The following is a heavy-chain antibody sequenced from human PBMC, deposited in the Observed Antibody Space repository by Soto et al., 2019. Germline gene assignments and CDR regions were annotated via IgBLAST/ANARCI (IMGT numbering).Heavy chain of an antibody. J-gene: IGHJ3*02. Sequence: SETLSLTCTVSGGSINSYYWSWIRQPPGKGLEWIGYIYYSGSTNYNPSLKSRVTMSVDTSKNQFSLKLSSVTAADTAVYSCARVRFDYGAYKFAFDIWGQGTMVTVSS. CDR2: IYYSGST. D-gene: IGHD4-17*01. V-gene: IGHV4-59*01. CDR3: ARVRFDYGAYKFAFDI. CDR1: GGSINSYY.